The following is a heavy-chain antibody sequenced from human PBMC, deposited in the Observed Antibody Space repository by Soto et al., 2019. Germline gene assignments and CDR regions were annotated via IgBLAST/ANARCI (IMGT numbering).Heavy chain of an antibody. CDR3: ERLRRSGWFLAGFDY. CDR2: NYYSGST. V-gene: IGHV4-59*08. J-gene: IGHJ4*02. CDR1: CGSISSSY. D-gene: IGHD6-19*01. Sequence: PSETLSLTCIVLCGSISSSYWSWLRPPPEKGLEWIGDNYYSGSTKYNPSLKRRVSMSVDTSKNHFSLKVRAVTVADTAVYYGERLRRSGWFLAGFDYWGQGIQVTVSS.